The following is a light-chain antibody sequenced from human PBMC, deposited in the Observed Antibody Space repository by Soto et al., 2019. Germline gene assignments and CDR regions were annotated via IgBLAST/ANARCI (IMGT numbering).Light chain of an antibody. CDR1: QSVSIH. CDR3: QQYNKWPDT. J-gene: IGKJ2*01. Sequence: EIAMTQSPATLSVSPGEGATLSCRASQSVSIHLAWYQQTPGQAPRLLIYSASTRATGIPARFSGSGSGTEFTLTISSLQSEDFAVYYCQQYNKWPDTFGQGTKLEIK. V-gene: IGKV3-15*01. CDR2: SAS.